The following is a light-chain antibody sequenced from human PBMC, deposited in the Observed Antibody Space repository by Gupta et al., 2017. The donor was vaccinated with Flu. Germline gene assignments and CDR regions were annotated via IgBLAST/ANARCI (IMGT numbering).Light chain of an antibody. V-gene: IGLV1-51*01. CDR2: DNN. CDR3: GTWDSSRTAVV. CDR1: CANIWNDY. Sequence: KVTIPCTGNCANIWNDYVSCYRQFAATAPKLLIYDNNNRPSGIPDRFSGSKSGTSATLGITGLQTGDEADYYCGTWDSSRTAVVFGGGTKVTVL. J-gene: IGLJ3*02.